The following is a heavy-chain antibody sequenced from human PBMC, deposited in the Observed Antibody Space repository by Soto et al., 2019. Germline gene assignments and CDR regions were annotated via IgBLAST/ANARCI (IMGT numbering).Heavy chain of an antibody. CDR2: IYHSGTT. CDR3: ARYNSYAIDY. CDR1: GGSISSSNW. J-gene: IGHJ4*02. D-gene: IGHD2-8*01. Sequence: SETLSLICVVSGGSISSSNWWSWVRQPPGKGLEWIGEIYHSGTTNYNPSLASRVTLSVDTSKNQFSLKMTSVTAADRAMYFCARYNSYAIDYWGRGTLVTVSS. V-gene: IGHV4-4*02.